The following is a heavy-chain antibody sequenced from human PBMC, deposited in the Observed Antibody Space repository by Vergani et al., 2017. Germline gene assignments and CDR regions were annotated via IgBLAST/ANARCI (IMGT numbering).Heavy chain of an antibody. CDR2: IYYSGST. V-gene: IGHV4-59*01. CDR3: AGGRATYYDILTGYYAWFDP. D-gene: IGHD3-9*01. Sequence: QVQLQESGPGLVKPSETLSLTCTVSGGSISSYYWSWIRQPPGKGLEWIGYIYYSGSTNYNPSLKSRVTISVDTSKNQFSLKLSSVTAADTAVYYCAGGRATYYDILTGYYAWFDPWGQGTLVTVSS. CDR1: GGSISSYY. J-gene: IGHJ5*02.